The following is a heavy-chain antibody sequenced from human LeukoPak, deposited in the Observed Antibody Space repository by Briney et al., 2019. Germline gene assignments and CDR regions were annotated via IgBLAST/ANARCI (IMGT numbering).Heavy chain of an antibody. D-gene: IGHD3-16*01. CDR2: ISKRSGHI. J-gene: IGHJ4*02. Sequence: GGSLRLSCAASGFTFKSFVMGWVRQAPGRGLEWVSYISKRSGHIYHTDSVEGRFTTSRDNANDSVYLQMNNLRVEDTAIYFCARFGGGFDSWGRGPLVTVSS. CDR3: ARFGGGFDS. CDR1: GFTFKSFV. V-gene: IGHV3-21*05.